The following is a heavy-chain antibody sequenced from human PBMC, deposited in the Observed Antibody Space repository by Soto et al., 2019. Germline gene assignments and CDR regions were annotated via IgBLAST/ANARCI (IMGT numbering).Heavy chain of an antibody. Sequence: PGGSLRLSCAASGFTFSSYGMHWVRQAPGKGLEWVAVMWYDGSNKYYADSVKGRFTISRDNSKNTLYLQMNSLRAEDTAVYYCARELDTAMVRGGMDVWGQGTTVTVPS. CDR2: MWYDGSNK. CDR1: GFTFSSYG. D-gene: IGHD5-18*01. J-gene: IGHJ6*02. V-gene: IGHV3-33*01. CDR3: ARELDTAMVRGGMDV.